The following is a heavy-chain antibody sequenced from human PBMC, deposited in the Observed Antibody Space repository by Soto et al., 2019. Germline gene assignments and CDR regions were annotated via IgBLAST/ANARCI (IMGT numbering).Heavy chain of an antibody. CDR1: GYTFTSYA. J-gene: IGHJ5*02. V-gene: IGHV1-3*01. CDR2: INAGNGNT. Sequence: ASVKVSCKASGYTFTSYAMHWVRQAPGQRLEWMGWINAGNGNTKYSQKFQGRVTITRDTSASTAYMELSSLRSEDTAVYYCAREGGLLNWFDPWGQGTLVTVSS. CDR3: AREGGLLNWFDP.